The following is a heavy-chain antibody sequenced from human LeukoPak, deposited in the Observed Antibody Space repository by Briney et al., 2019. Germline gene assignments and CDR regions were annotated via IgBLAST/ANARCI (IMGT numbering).Heavy chain of an antibody. CDR3: ARHRGYNYGYSDY. CDR1: GYSFTNYW. D-gene: IGHD5-18*01. Sequence: GESLKISCKGSGYSFTNYWIGWVRQMPGKGLEWMGITYPNDSDTRYSPSFQGLVTISVDKSISTAYLQWSSLKASDTAMYYCARHRGYNYGYSDYWGQGTLVTASS. V-gene: IGHV5-51*01. J-gene: IGHJ4*02. CDR2: TYPNDSDT.